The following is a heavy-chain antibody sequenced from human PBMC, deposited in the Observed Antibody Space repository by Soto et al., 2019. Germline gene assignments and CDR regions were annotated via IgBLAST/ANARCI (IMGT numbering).Heavy chain of an antibody. Sequence: EVQLVESGGGLVQPGRSLRLSCAASGFTFDDYAMHWVRQAPGKGLEGVSGISWNSGSIGYADSVKGRFTISRDNAKNSLHRQMNSLRAEDTALYYCAKGRVAAIAYFDYWGQGTLVTVSS. D-gene: IGHD6-19*01. V-gene: IGHV3-9*01. J-gene: IGHJ4*02. CDR2: ISWNSGSI. CDR3: AKGRVAAIAYFDY. CDR1: GFTFDDYA.